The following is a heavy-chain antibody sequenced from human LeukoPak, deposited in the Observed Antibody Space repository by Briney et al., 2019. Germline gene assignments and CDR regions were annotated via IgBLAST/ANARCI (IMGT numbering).Heavy chain of an antibody. CDR1: GGSISSYY. V-gene: IGHV4-59*01. Sequence: SETLSLTCTVSGGSISSYYWSWIRQPPGKGLEWIGYIYYSGSTNYNPSLKSRVTISVDTSKNQFSLKLSSVTAADTAVYYCARMYYDVLTGPSIGPSDYYYYGMDVWGQGTTVTVSS. CDR2: IYYSGST. CDR3: ARMYYDVLTGPSIGPSDYYYYGMDV. J-gene: IGHJ6*02. D-gene: IGHD3-9*01.